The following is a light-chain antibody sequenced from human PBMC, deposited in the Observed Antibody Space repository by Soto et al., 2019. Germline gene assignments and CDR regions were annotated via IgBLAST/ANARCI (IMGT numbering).Light chain of an antibody. CDR1: QDVGSS. CDR2: WAS. Sequence: EIVMTQSPATLSVSPGERAILSCRASQDVGSSLAWYQQKPGQPPSLLIYWASTRATGIPARFSGSGSGTEFTLTINSLQSEDFAVYYCQQDNNWPPLTFGGGTKVDI. J-gene: IGKJ4*01. V-gene: IGKV3D-15*01. CDR3: QQDNNWPPLT.